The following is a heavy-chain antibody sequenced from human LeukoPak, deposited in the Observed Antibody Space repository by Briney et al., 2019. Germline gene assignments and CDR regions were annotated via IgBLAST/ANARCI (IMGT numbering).Heavy chain of an antibody. V-gene: IGHV3-33*01. CDR1: GLTFSNHG. CDR3: ARDWANDYFDY. D-gene: IGHD3-16*01. CDR2: IWYDGSNK. Sequence: GGSLRLSCAASGLTFSNHGMHCVRQAPGKGLEWVAFIWYDGSNKYYADSVKGRFTISRDNSKNTLYLQMNSLRAEDTAVYYCARDWANDYFDYWGQGTLVTVSS. J-gene: IGHJ4*02.